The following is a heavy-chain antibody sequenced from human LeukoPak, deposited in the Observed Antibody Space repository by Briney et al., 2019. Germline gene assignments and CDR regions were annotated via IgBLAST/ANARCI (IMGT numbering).Heavy chain of an antibody. CDR2: IHPGDSDT. CDR1: GYSFTSYW. Sequence: GESLKISCKGSGYSFTSYWIGWVRQMPGKGLEWMGIIHPGDSDTRYSPSFQGQVTISADKSISTAYLQWSSLKASDTAMYYCARGELLRYFDWLYNSYYFDYWGQGTLVTVSS. J-gene: IGHJ4*02. V-gene: IGHV5-51*01. D-gene: IGHD3-9*01. CDR3: ARGELLRYFDWLYNSYYFDY.